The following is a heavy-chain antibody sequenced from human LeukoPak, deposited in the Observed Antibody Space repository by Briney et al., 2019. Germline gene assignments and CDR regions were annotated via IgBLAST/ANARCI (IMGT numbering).Heavy chain of an antibody. CDR2: IGAGGTFT. D-gene: IGHD6-25*01. V-gene: IGHV3-23*01. CDR1: GFTFSRYA. J-gene: IGHJ4*02. Sequence: GGSLRLSCTASGFTFSRYAMNWVRQAPGKGLEWVSGIGAGGTFTYYADSVKGRFTIYRDNSRNTLYLQMNSLRAEDTAVYYCARDASGHDLPFDYWGQGTLVTVSS. CDR3: ARDASGHDLPFDY.